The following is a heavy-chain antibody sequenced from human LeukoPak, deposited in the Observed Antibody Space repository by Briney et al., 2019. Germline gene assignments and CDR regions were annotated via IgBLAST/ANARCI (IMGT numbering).Heavy chain of an antibody. CDR2: ISGTGNT. D-gene: IGHD2-15*01. CDR1: GFTLSSYA. J-gene: IGHJ4*02. Sequence: GGSLRLSCAASGFTLSSYAMSWVRQAPGKGLEWVSAISGTGNTYHADSVKGRFTISRDSSKNTLFLQMNRLRPEDAAVYYCAKAPVTTCRGAFCYPFDYWGLGTLVTVSS. CDR3: AKAPVTTCRGAFCYPFDY. V-gene: IGHV3-23*01.